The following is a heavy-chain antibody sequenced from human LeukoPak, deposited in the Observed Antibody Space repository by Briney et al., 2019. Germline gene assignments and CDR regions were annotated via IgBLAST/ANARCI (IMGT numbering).Heavy chain of an antibody. CDR3: ASTPVAGTGLAHYYYYGMDV. Sequence: PGGSLRLSCAASGFTFSDYYMSWIRQAPGKGLVWVSYISSSGSTIYYADSVKGRFTISRDNAKNSLYLQMNSLRAEDTAVYYCASTPVAGTGLAHYYYYGMDVWGQGTTVTVSS. CDR1: GFTFSDYY. V-gene: IGHV3-11*01. CDR2: ISSSGSTI. D-gene: IGHD6-19*01. J-gene: IGHJ6*02.